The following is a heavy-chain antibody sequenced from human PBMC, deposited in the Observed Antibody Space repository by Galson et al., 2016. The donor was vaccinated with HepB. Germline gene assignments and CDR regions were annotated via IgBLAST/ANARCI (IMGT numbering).Heavy chain of an antibody. V-gene: IGHV4-34*01. CDR1: GGSFTNFY. CDR2: LNRGGNT. J-gene: IGHJ2*01. Sequence: SETLSLTCAVYGGSFTNFYWSWIRQSPGKGLEWIGELNRGGNTKYNPSLKSRVTISADTSKNQFSLNLTSVTAADSSLYFCARSGGGWYFDLWGRGTLITVSS. D-gene: IGHD6-25*01. CDR3: ARSGGGWYFDL.